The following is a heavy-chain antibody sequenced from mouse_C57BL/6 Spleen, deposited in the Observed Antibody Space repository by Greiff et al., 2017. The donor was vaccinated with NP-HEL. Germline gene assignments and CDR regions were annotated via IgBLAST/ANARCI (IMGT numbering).Heavy chain of an antibody. J-gene: IGHJ2*01. V-gene: IGHV5-17*01. D-gene: IGHD1-1*01. Sequence: EVKLVESGGGLVKPGGSLKLSCAASGFTFSDYGMHWVRQAPEKGLEWVAYISSGSSTIYYADTVKGRFTISRDNAKNTLFLQMTSLRSEDTAMYYCASSLITKAFDYWGQGTTLTVSS. CDR2: ISSGSSTI. CDR3: ASSLITKAFDY. CDR1: GFTFSDYG.